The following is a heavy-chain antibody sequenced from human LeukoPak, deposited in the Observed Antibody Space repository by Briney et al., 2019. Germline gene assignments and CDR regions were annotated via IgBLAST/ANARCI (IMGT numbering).Heavy chain of an antibody. J-gene: IGHJ4*02. V-gene: IGHV4-59*08. CDR3: ARQEYYGSGSYYNY. CDR2: IYYSGST. Sequence: SETLSLTCTVSGGAISSYYWSWIRQPPGKGLDWIGYIYYSGSTNYNPSLKSRVTISVDTSKNQFSLKLSSVTAADTAVYYCARQEYYGSGSYYNYWGQGTLVTVSS. D-gene: IGHD3-10*01. CDR1: GGAISSYY.